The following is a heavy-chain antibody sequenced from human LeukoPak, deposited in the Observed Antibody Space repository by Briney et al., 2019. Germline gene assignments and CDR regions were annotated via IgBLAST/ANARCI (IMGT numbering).Heavy chain of an antibody. CDR2: LYSDGNT. Sequence: GGSLRLSCAASGFTVITNDMTWVRQAPGKGLEWVSVLYSDGNTKYADSVQGRFTISRDNSKNTQYLEMNSLSPDDTAVYYCARGVEPLAANTLAYWGQGTLVTVSS. J-gene: IGHJ4*02. V-gene: IGHV3-53*01. CDR1: GFTVITND. D-gene: IGHD1-14*01. CDR3: ARGVEPLAANTLAY.